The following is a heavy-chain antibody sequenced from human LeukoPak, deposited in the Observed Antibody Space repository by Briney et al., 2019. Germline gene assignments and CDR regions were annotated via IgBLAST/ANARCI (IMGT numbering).Heavy chain of an antibody. J-gene: IGHJ5*02. V-gene: IGHV3-23*01. CDR3: AKDQYSGLQRRFDP. CDR2: ISGSGGST. D-gene: IGHD1-26*01. Sequence: GGSLRLSCAASGFTFSSYSMIWVRQAPGKGLDWVSAISGSGGSTYYSDSVKGRFTLSRDNSKNTPDLQMNSLRAYHTPVYFCAKDQYSGLQRRFDPWGQGTLVSVSS. CDR1: GFTFSSYS.